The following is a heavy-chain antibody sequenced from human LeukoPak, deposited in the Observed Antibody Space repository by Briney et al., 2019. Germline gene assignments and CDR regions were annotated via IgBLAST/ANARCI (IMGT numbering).Heavy chain of an antibody. J-gene: IGHJ4*02. D-gene: IGHD4-17*01. V-gene: IGHV3-7*01. CDR2: IKQDGSEK. CDR3: ARVGFDYGDSFDY. Sequence: PGGSLRLSCAASGFTFSSYWMNWVRQAPGKGLEWVANIKQDGSEKYYVDSVKGRLTISRDNAKNSLYLQMNSLRAEDTAVYYCARVGFDYGDSFDYWGQGTLVTVSS. CDR1: GFTFSSYW.